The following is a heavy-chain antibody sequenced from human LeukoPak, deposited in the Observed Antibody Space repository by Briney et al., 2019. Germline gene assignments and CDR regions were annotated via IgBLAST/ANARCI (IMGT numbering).Heavy chain of an antibody. J-gene: IGHJ6*03. CDR1: GYSFTGYY. D-gene: IGHD2-15*01. V-gene: IGHV1-2*02. Sequence: ASVKVSCKASGYSFTGYYIHWVRQAPGQGLEWMGWINPDRGATNYAQKFQGRVTMTRDTSITTAYMELSGLRSDDTALYYCAISYCSGGQTGCYYYNYMDVWGKGTTVTVSS. CDR3: AISYCSGGQTGCYYYNYMDV. CDR2: INPDRGAT.